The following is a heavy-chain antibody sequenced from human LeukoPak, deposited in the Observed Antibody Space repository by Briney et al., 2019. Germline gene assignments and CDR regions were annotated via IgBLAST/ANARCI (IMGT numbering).Heavy chain of an antibody. CDR2: IYSGGST. CDR3: ARHHTDGSSWISLHAENYYFDY. V-gene: IGHV3-53*01. J-gene: IGHJ4*02. CDR1: GFIFSSYG. Sequence: GGSLRLSCAASGFIFSSYGMHWVCQAPGKGLEWVSVIYSGGSTYYADSVKGRFTISRDNSKNTLYLQMNSLRAEDTAVYYCARHHTDGSSWISLHAENYYFDYWGQGTLVTVSS. D-gene: IGHD6-13*01.